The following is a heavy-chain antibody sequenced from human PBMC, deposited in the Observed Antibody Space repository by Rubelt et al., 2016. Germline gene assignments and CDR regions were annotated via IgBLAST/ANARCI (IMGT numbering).Heavy chain of an antibody. CDR2: INPYSGCH. D-gene: IGHD2-2*01. V-gene: IGHV1-2*06. Sequence: QVQLEQSGAEVKKPGASVKVSCKDPGYRFTGPYMHWVRQAPGQGLEWMGRINPYSGCHNYAQTFPGKITMTQETCSRMAYMGLSRLRSDDTAVDCWARVPSFTSRGDSWGQGTLVTVSS. CDR3: ARVPSFTSRGDS. CDR1: GYRFTGPY. J-gene: IGHJ4*02.